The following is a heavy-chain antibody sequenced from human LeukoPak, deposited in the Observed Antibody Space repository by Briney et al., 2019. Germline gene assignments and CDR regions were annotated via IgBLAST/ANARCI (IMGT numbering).Heavy chain of an antibody. J-gene: IGHJ4*02. Sequence: GGSLRLSCAASGFTFGNYAMSWVRQAPGVGLEWVSLVSAGGGTTYYADSVKGRFTISRDNAKNSLYLQMNSLRAEDTAVYYCARAEVWLDYWGQGTLVTVSS. CDR2: VSAGGGTT. CDR1: GFTFGNYA. CDR3: ARAEVWLDY. D-gene: IGHD6-19*01. V-gene: IGHV3-23*01.